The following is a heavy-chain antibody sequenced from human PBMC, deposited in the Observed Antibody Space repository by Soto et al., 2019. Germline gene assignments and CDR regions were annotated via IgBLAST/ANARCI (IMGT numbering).Heavy chain of an antibody. J-gene: IGHJ3*02. CDR1: GDSVASNRAA. Sequence: SQTLSLTGARCGDSVASNRAAWHWIRRSPSRGLEWLGRTYYRSKWYNDYAVSVKSRISINPDTSKNQFSLQLNSVTPEDTAVYYCARAPGGIDAFDIWGQGTMVTVSS. V-gene: IGHV6-1*01. CDR3: ARAPGGIDAFDI. D-gene: IGHD3-16*01. CDR2: TYYRSKWYN.